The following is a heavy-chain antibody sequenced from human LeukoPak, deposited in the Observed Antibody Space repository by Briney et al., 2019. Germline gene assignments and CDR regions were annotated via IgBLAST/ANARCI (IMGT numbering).Heavy chain of an antibody. Sequence: GGSLRLSCAASGFTFDEYTMHWVRQAPGKGLEWVSLISWDGGSTYYADSVKGRFTISRDNAKNSLYLQMNSLRAEDTALYYCAKGRRDDIVATRWFDPWGQGTLVTVSS. CDR2: ISWDGGST. CDR3: AKGRRDDIVATRWFDP. V-gene: IGHV3-43*01. D-gene: IGHD5-12*01. CDR1: GFTFDEYT. J-gene: IGHJ5*02.